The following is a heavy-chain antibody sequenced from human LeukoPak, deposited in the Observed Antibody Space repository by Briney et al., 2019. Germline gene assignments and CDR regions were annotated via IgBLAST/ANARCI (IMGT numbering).Heavy chain of an antibody. CDR2: IIPIFGTA. D-gene: IGHD3-9*01. Sequence: ASVKVSCKASGGTFSSYAISWVRQAPGQGLEWMGRIIPIFGTANYAQKFQGRVTITTDESTSTAYMELSSLRSEDTAVYYCASGPRDYDILTGYYQTLDYWGQGTLVTVSS. CDR1: GGTFSSYA. CDR3: ASGPRDYDILTGYYQTLDY. V-gene: IGHV1-69*05. J-gene: IGHJ4*02.